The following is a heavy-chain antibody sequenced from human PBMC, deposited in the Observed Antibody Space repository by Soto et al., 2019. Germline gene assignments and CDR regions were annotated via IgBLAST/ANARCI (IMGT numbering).Heavy chain of an antibody. J-gene: IGHJ4*02. V-gene: IGHV1-46*01. CDR3: ARTAVGSKTYYYGSSEFDY. Sequence: ASVKVSCKASGYTFTSYYMHWVRQAPGQGLEWMGIINPSGGSTSYAQKFQGRVTMTRGTSTSTVYMELSSLRSEDTAVYYCARTAVGSKTYYYGSSEFDYWGQGTLVTVSS. CDR2: INPSGGST. D-gene: IGHD3-10*01. CDR1: GYTFTSYY.